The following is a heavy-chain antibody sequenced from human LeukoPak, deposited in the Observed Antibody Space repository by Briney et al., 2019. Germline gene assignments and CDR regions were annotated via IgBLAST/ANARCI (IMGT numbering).Heavy chain of an antibody. J-gene: IGHJ4*02. Sequence: PGRSLRLSCVASGFTFSSYAMHWVRQAPGKGLEWVAGISYDGSIKVYADSVKGRFTLSRDNSKNTLYLQMNSLTTEDTAVYYCAKDQGTGFSDFDYWGQGTLVTVSS. CDR3: AKDQGTGFSDFDY. CDR2: ISYDGSIK. CDR1: GFTFSSYA. D-gene: IGHD6-19*01. V-gene: IGHV3-30-3*01.